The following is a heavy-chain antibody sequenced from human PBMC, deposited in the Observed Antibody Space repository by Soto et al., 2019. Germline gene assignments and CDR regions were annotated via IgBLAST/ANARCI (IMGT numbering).Heavy chain of an antibody. J-gene: IGHJ4*02. Sequence: PSETLSLTCTVSGGSISRGGYYWSWIRQHPGKGLEWIGYIYYSGSTYYNPSLKSRVTISVDTSKNQFSLKLSSVTAADTAVCYCAIEGCSSISCSVAYWAQGTLVTVSS. V-gene: IGHV4-31*03. CDR2: IYYSGST. D-gene: IGHD2-2*01. CDR3: AIEGCSSISCSVAY. CDR1: GGSISRGGYY.